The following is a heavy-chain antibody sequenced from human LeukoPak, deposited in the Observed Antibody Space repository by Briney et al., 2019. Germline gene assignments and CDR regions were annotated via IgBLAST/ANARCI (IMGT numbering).Heavy chain of an antibody. CDR1: GYTFTGYY. J-gene: IGHJ4*02. CDR3: ARDANSGYDYYFDY. V-gene: IGHV1-2*02. Sequence: GASVKVSCKASGYTFTGYYMHWVRQAPGQGLEWMGWINPNSGGTNYAQKFQGRVTMTRDTSISTAYMELSRLRSDDTAVYYCARDANSGYDYYFDYWGQGTLVTVSS. CDR2: INPNSGGT. D-gene: IGHD5-12*01.